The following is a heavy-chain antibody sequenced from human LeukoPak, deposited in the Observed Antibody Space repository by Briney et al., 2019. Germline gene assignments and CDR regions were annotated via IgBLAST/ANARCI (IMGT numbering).Heavy chain of an antibody. CDR3: AGDPMFRGAPYYFDY. V-gene: IGHV1-18*04. D-gene: IGHD3-10*01. CDR2: ISAHKGNT. CDR1: GYTFSSYG. J-gene: IGHJ4*02. Sequence: ASVKVSCKASGYTFSSYGISWVGQARGQGLEGMGWISAHKGNTNYAQKVQGRVTMTTDTSTSTAYMELRSLRSDDTAVYYCAGDPMFRGAPYYFDYWGQGTVVTVSS.